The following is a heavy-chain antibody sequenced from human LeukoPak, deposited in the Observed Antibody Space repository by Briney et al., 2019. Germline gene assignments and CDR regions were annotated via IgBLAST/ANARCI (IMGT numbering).Heavy chain of an antibody. V-gene: IGHV3-7*01. J-gene: IGHJ2*01. CDR2: INQDGSEI. CDR1: GFTFSNYW. D-gene: IGHD3-22*01. Sequence: GGPLRLSCAASGFTFSNYWMSWVRQAPGKGLEWLANINQDGSEIYYVDSVKGRFTISRDNGKNSLYLQINSLRADDTAVYYCARDQGSMIVERTTNWYFDLWGRGTLVTVSS. CDR3: ARDQGSMIVERTTNWYFDL.